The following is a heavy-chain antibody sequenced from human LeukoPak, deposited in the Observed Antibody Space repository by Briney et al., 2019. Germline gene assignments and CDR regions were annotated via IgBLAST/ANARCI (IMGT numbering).Heavy chain of an antibody. D-gene: IGHD3-3*01. Sequence: PSETPSLTCAVYGGSFSGYYWSWIRQPPGKGLEWIGEINHSGSTNYNPSLKSRVTISVDTSKNQFSLKLSSVTAADTAVYYCASRRAYYDFWSGYLFFNSWFDPWGQGTLVTVSS. CDR3: ASRRAYYDFWSGYLFFNSWFDP. J-gene: IGHJ5*02. CDR2: INHSGST. CDR1: GGSFSGYY. V-gene: IGHV4-34*01.